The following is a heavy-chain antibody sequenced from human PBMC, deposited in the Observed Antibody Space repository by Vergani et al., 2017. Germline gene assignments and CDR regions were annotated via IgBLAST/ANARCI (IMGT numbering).Heavy chain of an antibody. V-gene: IGHV3-33*01. CDR2: ILYDGSNK. Sequence: QVQLVESGGGVVQPGRSLRLSCAASGFTFTSYGMHWVRQAPGKGLEWVAVILYDGSNKYYADSVKGRFTISRDNSKNTLYLQMNSLRAEDTAVYYCARGTYNPVVLMGYATHLDYWGQGTLVTVSS. CDR3: ARGTYNPVVLMGYATHLDY. D-gene: IGHD2-8*01. J-gene: IGHJ4*02. CDR1: GFTFTSYG.